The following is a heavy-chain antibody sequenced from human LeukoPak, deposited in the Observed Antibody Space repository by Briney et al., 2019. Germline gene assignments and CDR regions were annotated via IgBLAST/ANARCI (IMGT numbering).Heavy chain of an antibody. D-gene: IGHD4-17*01. V-gene: IGHV4-31*03. J-gene: IGHJ3*02. CDR2: IYYSGST. Sequence: PSETLSLTCTVSGGSISSGGYYWSWIRQHPGKGLEWIGYIYYSGSTYYNPSLKSRVTISVDTSKNQFSLKLSSVTVADTAVYYCARGSGSATVTPFDIWGQGTTVTVSS. CDR3: ARGSGSATVTPFDI. CDR1: GGSISSGGYY.